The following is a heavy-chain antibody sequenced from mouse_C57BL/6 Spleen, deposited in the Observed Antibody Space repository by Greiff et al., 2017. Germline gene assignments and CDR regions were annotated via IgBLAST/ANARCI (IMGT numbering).Heavy chain of an antibody. CDR2: INPNNGGT. V-gene: IGHV1-26*01. CDR3: ARSIGSSLYYYAMDY. J-gene: IGHJ4*01. Sequence: EVQLQQSGPELVKPGASVKISCKASGYTFTDYYMNWVKQSHGKSLEWIGDINPNNGGTSYNQKFKGKATLTVYKSSSTAYMELRSLTSEDSAVYYCARSIGSSLYYYAMDYWGQGTSVTVSS. CDR1: GYTFTDYY. D-gene: IGHD1-1*01.